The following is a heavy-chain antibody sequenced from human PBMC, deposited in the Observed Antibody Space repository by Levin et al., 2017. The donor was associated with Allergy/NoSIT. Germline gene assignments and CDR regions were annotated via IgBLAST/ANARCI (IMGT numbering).Heavy chain of an antibody. CDR3: ARTSGSGSGTCYDVGYFDS. V-gene: IGHV4-4*07. CDR1: GDSISSYY. Sequence: SETLSLTCTVSGDSISSYYWTWIRQPAGKGLEWIGRIYTSGSTNYNPSLKSRVTMSVDTSKNQFSLELRSVTAADTAVYYCARTSGSGSGTCYDVGYFDSWGQGTLVTVSS. CDR2: IYTSGST. D-gene: IGHD3-10*01. J-gene: IGHJ4*02.